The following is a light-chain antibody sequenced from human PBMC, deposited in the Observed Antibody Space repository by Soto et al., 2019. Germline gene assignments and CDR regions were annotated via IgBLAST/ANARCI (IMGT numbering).Light chain of an antibody. CDR3: QSYDSTLSARYV. Sequence: QSVLTQPRSVSGAPGQRVTISCTGSSSNIGAGYDVHWYQQRPGTAPKLLIFGNINRPSGVPDRFSGSKSGTSASLAITGLQAEDEGDYYCQSYDSTLSARYVFGTGTKVT. CDR1: SSNIGAGYD. J-gene: IGLJ1*01. CDR2: GNI. V-gene: IGLV1-40*01.